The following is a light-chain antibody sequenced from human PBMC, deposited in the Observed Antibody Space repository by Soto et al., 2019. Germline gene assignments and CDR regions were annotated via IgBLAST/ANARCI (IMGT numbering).Light chain of an antibody. V-gene: IGKV1-39*01. Sequence: DIQMTQSPSSLSASVGDRVTITCRASHTFSSFLNWYQQKRGKPPTLLIYGAFNLRSGVPSRFAGSGGGAEFRLTTSSLQSGDFATYYCQQTYSPPFTFGLGTSLERK. CDR1: HTFSSF. CDR2: GAF. J-gene: IGKJ2*01. CDR3: QQTYSPPFT.